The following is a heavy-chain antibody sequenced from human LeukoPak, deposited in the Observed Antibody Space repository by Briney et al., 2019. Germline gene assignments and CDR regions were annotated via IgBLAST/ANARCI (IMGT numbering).Heavy chain of an antibody. CDR3: AKELVRDKIFDS. V-gene: IGHV3-23*01. Sequence: GGSLRLSCAASGFTFGSYAMSWVRQAPGKGLEWVSVISGSGGGTYYADSVKGRFTTSRDNSKNTLYLQMNSLRAEDTAVYYCAKELVRDKIFDSWGQGTLVTVSS. D-gene: IGHD3-10*01. J-gene: IGHJ4*02. CDR2: ISGSGGGT. CDR1: GFTFGSYA.